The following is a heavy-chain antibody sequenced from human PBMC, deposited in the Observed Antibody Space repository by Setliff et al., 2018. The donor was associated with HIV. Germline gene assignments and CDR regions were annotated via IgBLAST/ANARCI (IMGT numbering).Heavy chain of an antibody. D-gene: IGHD6-13*01. CDR3: ARVNYPSLSSSWYRLDYYYYMDV. J-gene: IGHJ6*03. CDR1: GYPFTSYA. V-gene: IGHV1-18*01. CDR2: ISGYNGKT. Sequence: GASVKVSCKTSGYPFTSYALTWVRQAPGQGLEWMGWISGYNGKTNYPQKLQGRLTMTTDTSTSTVYMELRSLRSDDTAVYYCARVNYPSLSSSWYRLDYYYYMDVWGKGTMVTVSS.